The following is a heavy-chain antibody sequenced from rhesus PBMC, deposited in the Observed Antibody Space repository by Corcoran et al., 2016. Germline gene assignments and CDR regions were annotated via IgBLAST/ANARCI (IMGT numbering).Heavy chain of an antibody. J-gene: IGHJ6*01. CDR1: GFTFSNYW. Sequence: EVQLVESGGGLAKPGGSLRLSCAASGFTFSNYWMYWVRQAPGKGLEWISVINSGGGSTYYADSVKGRFTISRENAKNTLYLQMNSLRAEDTAVYYCAKDQYLDWLLPRYYGLDSWGQGVVVTVSS. D-gene: IGHD3-3*01. CDR3: AKDQYLDWLLPRYYGLDS. CDR2: INSGGGST. V-gene: IGHV3-28*02.